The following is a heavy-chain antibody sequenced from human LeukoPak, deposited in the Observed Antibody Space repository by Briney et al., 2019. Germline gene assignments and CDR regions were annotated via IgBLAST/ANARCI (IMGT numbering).Heavy chain of an antibody. J-gene: IGHJ4*02. D-gene: IGHD5-24*01. Sequence: PSETLSLTCSVSGESVTTYCWSWIRQPPGKGLEWIGYASSDGTTNYTPSLRSRVIMSVDTAKNHISLNLTSLTAADTAIYYCARLDCVGYGCYNHWGRGIQVTVSS. V-gene: IGHV4-59*08. CDR2: ASSDGTT. CDR3: ARLDCVGYGCYNH. CDR1: GESVTTYC.